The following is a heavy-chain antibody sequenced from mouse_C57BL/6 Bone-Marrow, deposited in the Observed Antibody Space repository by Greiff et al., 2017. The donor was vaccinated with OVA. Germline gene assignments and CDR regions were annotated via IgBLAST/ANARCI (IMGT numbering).Heavy chain of an antibody. V-gene: IGHV7-3*01. CDR2: IRNKANGYTT. J-gene: IGHJ2*01. CDR3: ARSPHWHYFGY. CDR1: GFTFTDYY. D-gene: IGHD4-1*01. Sequence: EVKLVESGGGLVQPGGSLSLSCAASGFTFTDYYMSWVRQPPGKALEWLGFIRNKANGYTTEYSASVKGRFTISRDNSQSILYLQMNALRAEDSATNYCARSPHWHYFGYRGKGTTLTVSS.